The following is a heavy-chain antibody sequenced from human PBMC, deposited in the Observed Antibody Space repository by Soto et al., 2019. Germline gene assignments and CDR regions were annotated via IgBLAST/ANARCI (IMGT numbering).Heavy chain of an antibody. D-gene: IGHD2-2*01. J-gene: IGHJ6*02. Sequence: QVQLVQSGAEVKKPGASVKVSCKASGYTFTSYALHWVRQAPGQRLEWMGWINAGNGNTKFSQNLKGRVTITRDTSASTAYMELSSLRSEDTAVYYCAAEYRSTFSCYGMDVWGQGTAVTVSS. CDR3: AAEYRSTFSCYGMDV. V-gene: IGHV1-3*01. CDR1: GYTFTSYA. CDR2: INAGNGNT.